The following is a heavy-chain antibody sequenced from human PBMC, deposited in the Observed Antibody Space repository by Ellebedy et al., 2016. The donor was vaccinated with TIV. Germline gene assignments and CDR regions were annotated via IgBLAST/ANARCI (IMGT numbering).Heavy chain of an antibody. CDR3: ATLYGLPNHL. Sequence: MPSETLSLTFTVSGESITSSDFYWSCISQTPGKGREWIGSIHYSGSTYYSPSLKSRLTISVDTSSNQFSLRLSSVSAADTAVYYCATLYGLPNHLWGPGTLVTVSS. V-gene: IGHV4-39*07. CDR2: IHYSGST. J-gene: IGHJ4*02. D-gene: IGHD3-16*01. CDR1: GESITSSDFY.